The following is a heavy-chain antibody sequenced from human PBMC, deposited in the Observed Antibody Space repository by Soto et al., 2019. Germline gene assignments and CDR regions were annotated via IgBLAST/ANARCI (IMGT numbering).Heavy chain of an antibody. CDR1: GFNFSSYN. Sequence: GGSLRLSCAAPGFNFSSYNINWVRQAPGKGLEWVSSISSASNHIFYADSVKGRFTISRDNAKSSLNLQMNSLRAEDTAVYYCAKDRGRGSPVSGGMDVWGQGTTVTVSS. CDR2: ISSASNHI. J-gene: IGHJ6*02. D-gene: IGHD3-3*01. V-gene: IGHV3-21*01. CDR3: AKDRGRGSPVSGGMDV.